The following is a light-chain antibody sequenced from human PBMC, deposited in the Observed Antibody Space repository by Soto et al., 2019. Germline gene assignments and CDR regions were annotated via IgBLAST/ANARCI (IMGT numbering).Light chain of an antibody. Sequence: EIVLTQSPATLSLSPGERATLSCRASQSVSSYLAWYQQKPGQAPRLLIYGASNRATGIPDRFSGSGSGTDFTLSISRLVPEDFAVYYCQQYGSSGTFGQGTKVDIK. CDR3: QQYGSSGT. J-gene: IGKJ1*01. V-gene: IGKV3-20*01. CDR1: QSVSSY. CDR2: GAS.